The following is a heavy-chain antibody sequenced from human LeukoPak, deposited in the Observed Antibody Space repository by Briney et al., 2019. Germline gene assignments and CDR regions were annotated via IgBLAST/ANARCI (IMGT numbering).Heavy chain of an antibody. CDR2: ISGSSDII. J-gene: IGHJ1*01. Sequence: SGGSLRLSCAVSGFTLSSYGMNWVRQAPGKGLEWVSYISGSSDIIHYTESVKGRFTISRDNAKNSVYLQMNSLRAEDTALYYCARDWSSGRHDEYFPHWGQGTLVTVSS. CDR3: ARDWSSGRHDEYFPH. V-gene: IGHV3-48*01. CDR1: GFTLSSYG. D-gene: IGHD1-26*01.